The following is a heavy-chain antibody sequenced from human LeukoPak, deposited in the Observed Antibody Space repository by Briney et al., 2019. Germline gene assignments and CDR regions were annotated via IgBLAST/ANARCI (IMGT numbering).Heavy chain of an antibody. CDR2: VIPIFGTA. CDR1: GGTFRIYA. Sequence: SVKVSCKASGGTFRIYAISWGRQAPGQGGEWMGGVIPIFGTANYAQKFQGRVTITADKSTSTAYMELSSLRSEDTAVYYCARESSVAVAGRAPFDYWGQGTLVTVSS. D-gene: IGHD6-19*01. J-gene: IGHJ4*02. V-gene: IGHV1-69*06. CDR3: ARESSVAVAGRAPFDY.